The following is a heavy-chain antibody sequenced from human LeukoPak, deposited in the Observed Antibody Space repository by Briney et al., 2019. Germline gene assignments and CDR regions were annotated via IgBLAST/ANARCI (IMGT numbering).Heavy chain of an antibody. CDR3: ANRGTQHRLSI. D-gene: IGHD1-1*01. CDR1: GFTFSSYA. V-gene: IGHV3-23*01. CDR2: ISGTGGST. Sequence: GGSLRLSCAASGFTFSSYAMSWVRQAPGKGLEWVSAISGTGGSTYYADSVKGRFTISRDNSKNTLYLQMNSLRAEDTAVYYCANRGTQHRLSIWGQGTMVTVSS. J-gene: IGHJ3*02.